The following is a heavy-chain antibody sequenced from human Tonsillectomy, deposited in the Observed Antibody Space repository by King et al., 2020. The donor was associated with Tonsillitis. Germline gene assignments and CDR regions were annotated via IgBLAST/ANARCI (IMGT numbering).Heavy chain of an antibody. Sequence: QLVQSGGGLVKPGGSLRLCCAASGFTFSIYSMNWVRQAPGKGLEWVSSISSSSSYIYYADSVKGRFTIYRDNAKNSLYLQMNSLRAEETAVYYCEYFDWTDAFDIWGQGTMVTVSS. V-gene: IGHV3-21*01. CDR3: EYFDWTDAFDI. J-gene: IGHJ3*02. D-gene: IGHD3-9*01. CDR1: GFTFSIYS. CDR2: ISSSSSYI.